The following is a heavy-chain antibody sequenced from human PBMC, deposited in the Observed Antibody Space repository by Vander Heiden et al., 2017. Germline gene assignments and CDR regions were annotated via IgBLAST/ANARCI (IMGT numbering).Heavy chain of an antibody. CDR2: VFSSGTT. CDR1: GASIKSSSFY. Sequence: HLQESGPGLVKPSETLSLTCSVSGASIKSSSFYWAWIRQTPGKGLQWIASVFSSGTTYFNTSLQSRLAMSVDTSTNQIHLNLTGVTAADTAIYFCARHGFTQFFQYWGQGTPVTVS. V-gene: IGHV4-39*01. D-gene: IGHD5-12*01. CDR3: ARHGFTQFFQY. J-gene: IGHJ4*02.